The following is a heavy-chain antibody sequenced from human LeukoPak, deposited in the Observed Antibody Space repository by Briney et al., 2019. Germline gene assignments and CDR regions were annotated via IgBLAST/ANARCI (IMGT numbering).Heavy chain of an antibody. CDR3: AHTIEEQWLVAFDY. CDR2: IYWNDDK. J-gene: IGHJ4*02. D-gene: IGHD6-19*01. V-gene: IGHV2-5*01. Sequence: SGPTLVNPTQTLTLTCTFSGFSLSTSGVGVGWIRQPPGKALEWLALIYWNDDKRQRSSLKSRLTITKDTSKNLVVLTMTNMDPVDTATYYCAHTIEEQWLVAFDYWGQGTLVTVSS. CDR1: GFSLSTSGVG.